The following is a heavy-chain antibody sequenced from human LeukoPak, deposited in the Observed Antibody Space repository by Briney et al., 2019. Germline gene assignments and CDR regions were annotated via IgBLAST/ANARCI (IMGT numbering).Heavy chain of an antibody. V-gene: IGHV3-7*01. Sequence: GGSLRLSCADSGFTFSSYWMSWVRQAPGKGLGWVANIKQDGSEKYYVDSVKGRFTISRDNAKNSLYLQMNSLRAEDTAVYYCARDYSSGIDYWGQGTLVTVSS. J-gene: IGHJ4*02. D-gene: IGHD6-19*01. CDR2: IKQDGSEK. CDR3: ARDYSSGIDY. CDR1: GFTFSSYW.